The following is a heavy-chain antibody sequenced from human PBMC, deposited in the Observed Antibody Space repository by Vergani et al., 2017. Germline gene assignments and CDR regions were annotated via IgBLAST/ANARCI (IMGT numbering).Heavy chain of an antibody. CDR3: AKDQGLWRFGELLSGY. D-gene: IGHD3-10*01. Sequence: VQLVQSGAEVKKPGSSVKVSCKASGFTFSSYAMSWVRQAPGKGLEWVSAISGSGGSTYYADSVKGRFTISRDNSKNTLYLQMNSLRAEDTAVYYCAKDQGLWRFGELLSGYWGQGTLVTVSS. V-gene: IGHV3-23*04. CDR1: GFTFSSYA. CDR2: ISGSGGST. J-gene: IGHJ4*02.